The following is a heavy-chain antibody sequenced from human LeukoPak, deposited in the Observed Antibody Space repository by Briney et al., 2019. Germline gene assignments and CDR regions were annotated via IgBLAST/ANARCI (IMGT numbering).Heavy chain of an antibody. CDR3: ARSEGGYSSGVFDI. D-gene: IGHD6-25*01. J-gene: IGHJ3*02. CDR1: GYTFTSYY. CDR2: INPSGGNT. V-gene: IGHV1-46*01. Sequence: ASVKVSCKASGYTFTSYYMHWVRQAPGQGLEWMGIINPSGGNTNYAQKFQGRVTMTRDMSTSTVYMELSSLRSEDTAMYYCARSEGGYSSGVFDIWGQGTMVTVSS.